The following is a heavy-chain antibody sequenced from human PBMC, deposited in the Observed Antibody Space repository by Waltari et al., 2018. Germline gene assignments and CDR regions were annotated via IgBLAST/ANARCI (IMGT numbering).Heavy chain of an antibody. J-gene: IGHJ4*02. V-gene: IGHV3-7*01. CDR2: IKQDGSEK. Sequence: EVQLVESGGGLVQPGGSLRLSCAASGFTFSSYWMSWVRQAPGKGLEWVANIKQDGSEKYYVDSVKGRFTISRDNAKNSLYLQMNSLRAEDTAVYYCAGRGGAARPMWDYWGQGTLVTVSS. D-gene: IGHD6-25*01. CDR3: AGRGGAARPMWDY. CDR1: GFTFSSYW.